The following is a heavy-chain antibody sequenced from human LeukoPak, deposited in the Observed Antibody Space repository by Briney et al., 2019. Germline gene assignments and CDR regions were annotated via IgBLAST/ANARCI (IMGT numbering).Heavy chain of an antibody. CDR2: TYYRSKWYN. D-gene: IGHD3-10*01. Sequence: SQTLSLTCAISGDSVSSNSAAWNWIRQSPSRGLEWPGRTYYRSKWYNDYAVSVKSRITINPDTSKNQFSLQLNSVTPEDTAVYYCAREAEKVRGVPGFDPWGQGTLVTVSS. CDR3: AREAEKVRGVPGFDP. V-gene: IGHV6-1*01. J-gene: IGHJ5*02. CDR1: GDSVSSNSAA.